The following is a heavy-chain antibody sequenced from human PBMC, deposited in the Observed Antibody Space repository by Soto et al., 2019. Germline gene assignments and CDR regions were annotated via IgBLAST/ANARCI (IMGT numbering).Heavy chain of an antibody. V-gene: IGHV4-59*08. CDR2: IYYSGST. Sequence: PSETLSLTCTVSGGSISSYYWSWIRQPPGKGLEWIGYIYYSGSTNYNPSLKSRVTISVDTSKNHFSLKVTSVTAADTAIYYCVRHHDTAMAYYNYYGMDVWGQGTTVTVSS. D-gene: IGHD5-18*01. J-gene: IGHJ6*01. CDR1: GGSISSYY. CDR3: VRHHDTAMAYYNYYGMDV.